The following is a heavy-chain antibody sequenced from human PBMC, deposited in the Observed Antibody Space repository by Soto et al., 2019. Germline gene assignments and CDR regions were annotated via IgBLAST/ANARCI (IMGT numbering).Heavy chain of an antibody. CDR2: IYYSGST. CDR3: ARAAAGLMDV. Sequence: QVQLQESGPGLVKPSETLSLTCTVSGGSVSSGSYYWSWIRQPPGKGLEWIGYIYYSGSTNYNPSLQRPVHISXDTSKNHVSLKLSSVTAADTAVYYCARAAAGLMDVWGQGTTVTVSS. CDR1: GGSVSSGSYY. D-gene: IGHD6-13*01. V-gene: IGHV4-61*01. J-gene: IGHJ6*02.